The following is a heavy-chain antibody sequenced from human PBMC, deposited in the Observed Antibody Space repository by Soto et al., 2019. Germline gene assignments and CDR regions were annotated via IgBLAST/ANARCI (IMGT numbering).Heavy chain of an antibody. Sequence: ASVKVSCKASGYTFTSYDINWVRQATGQGLEWMGWMNPNSGNTGYAQKFQGRVTMTRNTSISTAYMELSSLRSEDTAVYYCAREGEGYCSSTRCPGPDSYYHYMDAWGKGTTVTASS. V-gene: IGHV1-8*01. CDR1: GYTFTSYD. D-gene: IGHD2-2*01. J-gene: IGHJ6*03. CDR3: AREGEGYCSSTRCPGPDSYYHYMDA. CDR2: MNPNSGNT.